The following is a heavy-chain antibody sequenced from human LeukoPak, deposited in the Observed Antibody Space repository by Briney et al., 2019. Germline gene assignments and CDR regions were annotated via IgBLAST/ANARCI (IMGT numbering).Heavy chain of an antibody. Sequence: ASETLSLTCTVSGGSISSGSYYWSWIRQPAGKGLEWIGRIYTSGSTNYNPSLKSRVTISVDTSKNQFSLKLSSVTAADTAVYYCARDFPIGYWGQGTLVTVSS. J-gene: IGHJ4*02. CDR1: GGSISSGSYY. CDR2: IYTSGST. V-gene: IGHV4-61*02. CDR3: ARDFPIGY.